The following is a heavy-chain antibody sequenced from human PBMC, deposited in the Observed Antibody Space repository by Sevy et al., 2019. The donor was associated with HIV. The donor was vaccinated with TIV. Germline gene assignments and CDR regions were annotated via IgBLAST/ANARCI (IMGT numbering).Heavy chain of an antibody. J-gene: IGHJ4*02. V-gene: IGHV3-7*03. CDR3: ARRYFDL. CDR2: IRQDGNEI. Sequence: GGSLRLSCDASGFTFDMYWMQWVRQAPGKGLEWVANIRQDGNEIYYAASVRGRFTISRDNAKGSLYLQMNNLRVEDTDTYYCARRYFDLWGQGTLVTVSS. CDR1: GFTFDMYW.